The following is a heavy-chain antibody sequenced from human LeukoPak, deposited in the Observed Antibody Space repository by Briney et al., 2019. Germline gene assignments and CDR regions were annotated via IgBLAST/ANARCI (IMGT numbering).Heavy chain of an antibody. CDR1: GFTFSSYA. D-gene: IGHD6-13*01. CDR3: AKDYSSSWYFDY. CDR2: ISGSGGST. Sequence: GGSLRLSCAASGFTFSSYAMSWVRQAPGKGLEWVSAISGSGGSTNYADSVKGRFTISRDNSKNTLYLQMNSLRAEDTAVYFCAKDYSSSWYFDYGAREPWSPSPQ. V-gene: IGHV3-23*01. J-gene: IGHJ4*02.